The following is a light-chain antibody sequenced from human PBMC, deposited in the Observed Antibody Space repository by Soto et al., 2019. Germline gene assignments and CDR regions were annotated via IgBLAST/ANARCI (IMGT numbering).Light chain of an antibody. CDR3: QQFGSSPGFT. J-gene: IGKJ3*01. CDR2: GAS. V-gene: IGKV3-20*01. Sequence: EIVLTQSPGTLSLSPGERATLSCRASQSINSRYLAWYQQKPGQAPRLLIYGASSRATGIPDRFSGSGSGTDFTLTISRREPKDFAVYYCQQFGSSPGFTFGPGTKVDIK. CDR1: QSINSRY.